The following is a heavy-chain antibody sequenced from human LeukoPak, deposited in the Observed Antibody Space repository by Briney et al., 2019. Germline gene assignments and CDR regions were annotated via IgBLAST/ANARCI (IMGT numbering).Heavy chain of an antibody. D-gene: IGHD3-22*01. J-gene: IGHJ4*02. CDR1: GGSISSSSYS. CDR2: IYYSGST. CDR3: ARLGKEGYYYDSSGYYLDY. Sequence: SETLSLTCTVSGGSISSSSYSWSWIRQPPGKGLEWIGYIYYSGSTNYNPSLKSRVTISVDTSKNQFSLKLSSVTAADTAVYYCARLGKEGYYYDSSGYYLDYWGQGTLVTVSS. V-gene: IGHV4-61*05.